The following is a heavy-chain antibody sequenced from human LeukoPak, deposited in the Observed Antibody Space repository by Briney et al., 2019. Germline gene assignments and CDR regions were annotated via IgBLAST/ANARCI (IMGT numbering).Heavy chain of an antibody. D-gene: IGHD3-22*01. CDR3: AKAPLYYDYWQYYFDY. CDR1: GFTFSSYA. V-gene: IGHV3-23*01. Sequence: GGSLRLSCAVSGFTFSSYAMSWVRPAPGKGLEWVSAVSVTGGSTYYGDSVKGRFTISRDNSRNTQYLQMNSVGDEDTAVYYCAKAPLYYDYWQYYFDYWGQGTLVTVSS. CDR2: VSVTGGST. J-gene: IGHJ4*02.